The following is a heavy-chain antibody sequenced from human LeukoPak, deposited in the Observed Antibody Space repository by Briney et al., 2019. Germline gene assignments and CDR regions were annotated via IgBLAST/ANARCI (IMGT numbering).Heavy chain of an antibody. D-gene: IGHD6-13*01. CDR2: IGSSGSTI. J-gene: IGHJ4*02. CDR3: AREVSSSWYVSGFDY. V-gene: IGHV3-48*03. Sequence: PGGSLRLSCAASGFTFSSYEMNWVRQAPGKGLEWVSYIGSSGSTIYYADSVKGRFTISRDNAKNSLYLQMNSLRAEDTAVYYCAREVSSSWYVSGFDYWGQGTLVTVSS. CDR1: GFTFSSYE.